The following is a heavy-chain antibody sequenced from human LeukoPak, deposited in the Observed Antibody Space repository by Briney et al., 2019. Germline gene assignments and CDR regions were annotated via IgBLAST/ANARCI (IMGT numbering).Heavy chain of an antibody. CDR3: ARMTSGFTVTTFGARDY. J-gene: IGHJ4*02. V-gene: IGHV4-39*01. CDR1: GGSISSSSYY. D-gene: IGHD4-17*01. CDR2: IYYSGSS. Sequence: SETLSLTCTVSGGSISSSSYYWGWIRQPPGKGLEWIGSIYYSGSSYYNPSLKSRVTISVDTSKNQFSLKLSSVTAADTAVYYCARMTSGFTVTTFGARDYWGQGTLVTVSS.